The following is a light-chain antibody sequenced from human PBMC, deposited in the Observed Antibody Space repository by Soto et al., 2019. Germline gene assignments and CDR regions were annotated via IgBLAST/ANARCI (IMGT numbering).Light chain of an antibody. CDR1: QSVSSD. J-gene: IGKJ4*02. Sequence: AVTQSPATLSVFPGETATLSCRASQSVSSDLAWYQQRPGQAPRLLIYGASTRATGIPARFRGSGSGTEFRLTISSLQSEVFASYFCHHYNPWHQKMASGGGTK. V-gene: IGKV3-15*01. CDR2: GAS. CDR3: HHYNPWHQKMA.